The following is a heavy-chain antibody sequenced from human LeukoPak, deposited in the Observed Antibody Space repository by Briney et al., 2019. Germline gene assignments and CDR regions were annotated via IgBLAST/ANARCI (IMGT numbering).Heavy chain of an antibody. CDR2: INPNSGGT. CDR1: GYTFTGYY. V-gene: IGHV1-2*02. J-gene: IGHJ4*02. D-gene: IGHD4-17*01. CDR3: ASLTDYGVYFDY. Sequence: ASVKVSCKASGYTFTGYYMHWVRQAPGQGLEWMGWINPNSGGTNYAQKFQGRVTMTRDMSTSTVYMELSSLRSEDTAVYYCASLTDYGVYFDYWGQGTLVTVSS.